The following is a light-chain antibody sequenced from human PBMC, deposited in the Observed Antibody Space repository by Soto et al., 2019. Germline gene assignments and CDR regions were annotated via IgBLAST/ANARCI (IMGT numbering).Light chain of an antibody. V-gene: IGLV7-43*01. CDR3: LLYYGGGHVV. Sequence: QAVVTQEPSLTVSPGGTVTLTCASSTGAVTSGYYPNWFQQKPGQAPRTLIYDTNNKHFWTPARFSGSLLGGKAALTLSGVQPEDEAEYYCLLYYGGGHVVFGGRTKLTVL. J-gene: IGLJ2*01. CDR1: TGAVTSGYY. CDR2: DTN.